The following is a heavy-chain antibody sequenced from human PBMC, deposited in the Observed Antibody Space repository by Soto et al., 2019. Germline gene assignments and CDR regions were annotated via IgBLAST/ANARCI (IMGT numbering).Heavy chain of an antibody. V-gene: IGHV3-30-3*01. CDR2: ISYDGSNK. Sequence: GGSLRLSCAASGFTFSSYAMHWVRQAPGKGLEWVAVISYDGSNKYYADSVKGRFTISRDNSKNTLYLQMNSLRAEDTAVYYCAREVEGPDGSGSYQGGFDYWGQGTLVTVSS. D-gene: IGHD3-10*01. J-gene: IGHJ4*02. CDR1: GFTFSSYA. CDR3: AREVEGPDGSGSYQGGFDY.